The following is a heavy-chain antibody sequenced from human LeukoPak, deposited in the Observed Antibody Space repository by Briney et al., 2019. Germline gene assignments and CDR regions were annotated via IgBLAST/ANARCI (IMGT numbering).Heavy chain of an antibody. D-gene: IGHD3-22*01. Sequence: SVKVSCKASGFTFTSSAMQWVRQARGQRLEWIGWIVVGSGNTNYAQKFQEGVTITRDMSTSTAYMELSSLRSEDTAVYYCAAHSPPHYYDSSGYYSDWYFDLWGRGTLVTVSS. V-gene: IGHV1-58*02. CDR2: IVVGSGNT. CDR3: AAHSPPHYYDSSGYYSDWYFDL. J-gene: IGHJ2*01. CDR1: GFTFTSSA.